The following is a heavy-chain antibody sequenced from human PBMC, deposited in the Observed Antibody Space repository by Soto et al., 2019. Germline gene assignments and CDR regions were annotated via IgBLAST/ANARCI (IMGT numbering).Heavy chain of an antibody. CDR3: AKDYDYGDSLPFDC. CDR1: GFSFRDYG. Sequence: EVQLLEAGGGLVQPGGSLRLSCAASGFSFRDYGMSWVRQAPGKGLEWLSAIIGNGGTAYYADSVRGRFTISRDNSKNTLYLQLNDLGAEDTAIYYCAKDYDYGDSLPFDCWGQGTLVTVSS. CDR2: IIGNGGTA. V-gene: IGHV3-23*01. J-gene: IGHJ4*02. D-gene: IGHD4-17*01.